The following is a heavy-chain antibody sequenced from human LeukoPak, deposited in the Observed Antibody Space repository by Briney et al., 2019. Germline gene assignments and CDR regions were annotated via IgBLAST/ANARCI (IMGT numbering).Heavy chain of an antibody. Sequence: PSGTLSLTCSVSGGSLSPYFWSWIRQPPGGGLEWLGEINQSGSTNYNPSLKSRVTISVEKFKNQFSLEVTSVTAADTAMYYCATLGGLYYESHGYPDFDHWGQGTLVTVSS. CDR1: GGSLSPYF. J-gene: IGHJ4*02. CDR2: INQSGST. D-gene: IGHD3-22*01. V-gene: IGHV4-34*01. CDR3: ATLGGLYYESHGYPDFDH.